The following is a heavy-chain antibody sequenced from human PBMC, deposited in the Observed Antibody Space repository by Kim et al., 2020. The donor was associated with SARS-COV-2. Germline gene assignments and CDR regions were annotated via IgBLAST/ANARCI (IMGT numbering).Heavy chain of an antibody. J-gene: IGHJ6*02. CDR1: GFTFSSYG. Sequence: GGSLRLSCAASGFTFSSYGMHWVRQAPGKGLEWVAVISYDGSNKYYADSVKGRFTISRDNSKNTLYLQMNSLRAEDTAVYYCAKGGTGQPGGMDVWGQGTTVTVSS. CDR2: ISYDGSNK. CDR3: AKGGTGQPGGMDV. V-gene: IGHV3-30*18. D-gene: IGHD1-26*01.